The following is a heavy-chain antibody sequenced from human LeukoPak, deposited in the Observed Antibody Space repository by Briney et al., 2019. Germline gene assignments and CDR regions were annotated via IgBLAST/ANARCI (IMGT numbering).Heavy chain of an antibody. J-gene: IGHJ5*02. Sequence: SETLSLTCTVSGGSISSSSYYWGWSRQPPGKGLEWIGSIYYSGSTYYNPSLKSRVTISVDTSKNQFSLKLSSVTAADTAVYYCARQRILGYCSSTSCLSWFDPWGQGTLVTVSS. CDR2: IYYSGST. CDR3: ARQRILGYCSSTSCLSWFDP. V-gene: IGHV4-39*01. CDR1: GGSISSSSYY. D-gene: IGHD2-2*01.